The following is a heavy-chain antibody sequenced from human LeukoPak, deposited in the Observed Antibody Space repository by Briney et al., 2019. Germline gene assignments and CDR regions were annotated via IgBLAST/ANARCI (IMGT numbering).Heavy chain of an antibody. CDR2: INSSGGST. Sequence: ASVKVSCKASGYTFTNYYMHWVRQAPGQGLEWMGIINSSGGSTTYAQNFQGRVTMTRGTSTSTVYMELSSLRSVDAAVYYCARGRYTSTYWGQGTLVTVSS. V-gene: IGHV1-46*03. J-gene: IGHJ4*02. D-gene: IGHD6-13*01. CDR3: ARGRYTSTY. CDR1: GYTFTNYY.